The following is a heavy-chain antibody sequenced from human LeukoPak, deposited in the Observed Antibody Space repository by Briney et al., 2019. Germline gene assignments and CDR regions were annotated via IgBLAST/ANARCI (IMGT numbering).Heavy chain of an antibody. J-gene: IGHJ5*02. Sequence: SETLSLTCSVSGGPISDYYWSWIRQSPAEGLEWIGYIYYSGGTGDTNYNPSLNIGVTISVDASKNQFSLKLNSVTAADTAVYYRARSGAPYYFSSWGQGIRVTVSS. D-gene: IGHD3-10*01. CDR3: ARSGAPYYFSS. CDR2: IYYSGGTGDT. CDR1: GGPISDYY. V-gene: IGHV4-59*01.